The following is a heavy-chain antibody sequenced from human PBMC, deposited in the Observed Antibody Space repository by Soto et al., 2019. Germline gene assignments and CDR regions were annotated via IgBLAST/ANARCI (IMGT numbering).Heavy chain of an antibody. J-gene: IGHJ6*02. CDR3: ARERTGTTSMDV. D-gene: IGHD1-1*01. CDR1: GYTFTSYD. V-gene: IGHV1-8*01. CDR2: MNPDSGNT. Sequence: QVQLVQSGAEVKKPGASVKVSCKASGYTFTSYDINWVRQATGQGLEWMGWMNPDSGNTGYAQKFQGRVTMTRNTSIRTAYMELSSLRSEDTAVNYCARERTGTTSMDVWGQGTTVTVSS.